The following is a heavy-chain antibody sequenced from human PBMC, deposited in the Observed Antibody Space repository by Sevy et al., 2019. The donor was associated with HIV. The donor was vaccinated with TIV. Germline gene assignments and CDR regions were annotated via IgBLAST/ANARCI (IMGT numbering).Heavy chain of an antibody. CDR1: GFTFITYN. CDR3: ARGPPDGSYDYFDY. Sequence: GGSLRLSCAASGFTFITYNMNWVRQAPGKGLEWVSSVSGSSNYIYYAESLKGRFSISRDNGTNTLYLQINSLRADDTAVYYCARGPPDGSYDYFDYWGQGTLVTVSS. CDR2: VSGSSNYI. D-gene: IGHD1-26*01. J-gene: IGHJ4*02. V-gene: IGHV3-21*06.